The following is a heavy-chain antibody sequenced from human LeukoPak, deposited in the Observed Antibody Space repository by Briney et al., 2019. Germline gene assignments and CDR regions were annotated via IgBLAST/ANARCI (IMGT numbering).Heavy chain of an antibody. CDR2: IIPIFGTA. CDR3: ARDLIPYYYDSSGYCVPFDY. CDR1: GGTFSSYA. Sequence: SVKVSCKASGGTFSSYAISWVRQAPGQGLEWMGGIIPIFGTANYAQKLQGRVTMTTDTSTSTAYMELRSLRSDDTAVYYCARDLIPYYYDSSGYCVPFDYWGQGTLVTVSS. D-gene: IGHD3-22*01. V-gene: IGHV1-69*05. J-gene: IGHJ4*02.